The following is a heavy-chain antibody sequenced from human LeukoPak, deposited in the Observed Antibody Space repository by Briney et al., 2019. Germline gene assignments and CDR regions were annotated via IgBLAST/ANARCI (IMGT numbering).Heavy chain of an antibody. CDR2: INPNSGGT. Sequence: ASVKVSCKASGYTFTGYYMHWVRQAPGQGLEWMGWINPNSGGTNYAQKFQGRVTMTRDTSISTAYMELSRLRSDDTAVYYCARDPGYSSSSGGYWGQRTLVTVSS. CDR3: ARDPGYSSSSGGY. D-gene: IGHD6-6*01. J-gene: IGHJ4*02. CDR1: GYTFTGYY. V-gene: IGHV1-2*02.